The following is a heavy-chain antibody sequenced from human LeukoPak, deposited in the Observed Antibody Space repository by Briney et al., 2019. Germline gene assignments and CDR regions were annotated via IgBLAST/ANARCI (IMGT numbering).Heavy chain of an antibody. CDR2: INTNTGNP. CDR1: GGTFSSYA. Sequence: GASVKVSCKASGGTFSSYAISWVRQAPGQGLEWMGWINTNTGNPTYAQGFTGRFVFSLDTSVSTAYLQISSLKAEDTAVYYCAATGAAAHESRPILYYYYYYMDVWGKGTTVTVSS. D-gene: IGHD6-13*01. CDR3: AATGAAAHESRPILYYYYYYMDV. V-gene: IGHV7-4-1*02. J-gene: IGHJ6*03.